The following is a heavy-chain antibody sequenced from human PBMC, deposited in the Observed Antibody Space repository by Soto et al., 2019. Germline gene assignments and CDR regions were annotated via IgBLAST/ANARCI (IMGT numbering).Heavy chain of an antibody. J-gene: IGHJ6*03. V-gene: IGHV4-39*01. D-gene: IGHD1-1*01. CDR3: ALWCNYKTYYYMDV. CDR1: GGSIRSSSYY. CDR2: IHYSGST. Sequence: SQTRSLTCTGSGGSIRSSSYYWGWLRQPQGKGLEWIGSIHYSGSTYYNPSLKSRVSISVDTSKNQFSLRLSSVTAADTAVYYCALWCNYKTYYYMDVWGQGTTVTVSS.